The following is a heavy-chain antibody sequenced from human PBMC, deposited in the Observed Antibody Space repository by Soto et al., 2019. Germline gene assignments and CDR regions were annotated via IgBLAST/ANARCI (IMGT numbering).Heavy chain of an antibody. CDR3: ASYIEGDGGRAS. D-gene: IGHD4-17*01. J-gene: IGHJ1*01. V-gene: IGHV4-4*09. CDR1: GGSLTGQH. CDR2: IVNSGIA. Sequence: QVQLQESGPGLVKPSETLSLTCAVSGGSLTGQHWSWIRQPPGKGLEWIGQIVNSGIARYNPSLQSRSAIPKDTPRNHFALRLGSGPAADTAVYYCASYIEGDGGRASWGQGHLVTVSS.